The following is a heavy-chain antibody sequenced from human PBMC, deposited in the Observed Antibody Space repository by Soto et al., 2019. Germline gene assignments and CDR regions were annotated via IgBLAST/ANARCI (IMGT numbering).Heavy chain of an antibody. Sequence: LHLTSTAPAGSISSYYRSCLRHPPGEGLQWIGRIHTSGSANYNPSLKSRVTMPVDTSQNQLSLKLSSVTAADTAVYYCARDGVAGEGQQLKRYYYYGLDVWGQGTTVT. CDR1: AGSISSYY. D-gene: IGHD6-13*01. CDR3: ARDGVAGEGQQLKRYYYYGLDV. J-gene: IGHJ6*02. V-gene: IGHV4-4*07. CDR2: IHTSGSA.